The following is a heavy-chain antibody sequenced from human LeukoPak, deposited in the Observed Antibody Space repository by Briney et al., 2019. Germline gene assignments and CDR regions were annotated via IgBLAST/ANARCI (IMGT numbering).Heavy chain of an antibody. J-gene: IGHJ6*03. CDR1: GVSISSYY. Sequence: PSETLSLTCIVSGVSISSYYWSWIRQPPGKGLEWMGYIYYSGSTNYKPSLKSRVTISVATSKNQFSLRLSSVTAADTAVYYCARVQEGYGSRRRDNYYYYYMDVWGKGTTVTISS. CDR3: ARVQEGYGSRRRDNYYYYYMDV. CDR2: IYYSGST. V-gene: IGHV4-59*01. D-gene: IGHD3-10*01.